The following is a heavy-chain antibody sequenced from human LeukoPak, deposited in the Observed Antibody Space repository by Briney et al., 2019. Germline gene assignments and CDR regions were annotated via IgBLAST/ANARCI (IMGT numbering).Heavy chain of an antibody. CDR1: GFTFSKYW. D-gene: IGHD2-21*01. Sequence: TGGSLRLSCAASGFTFSKYWMHWVRQAPGKGPVWVARVNSDGSSTSHADSVKGRFTISRDNAKNTLYLQMNSLRAEDTAVYYCARDLLIPSLAFDIWGQGTMVTVSS. CDR2: VNSDGSST. CDR3: ARDLLIPSLAFDI. V-gene: IGHV3-74*01. J-gene: IGHJ3*02.